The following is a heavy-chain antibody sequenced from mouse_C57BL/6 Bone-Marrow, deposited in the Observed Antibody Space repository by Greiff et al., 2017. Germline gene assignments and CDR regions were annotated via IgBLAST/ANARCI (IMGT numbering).Heavy chain of an antibody. CDR3: ARSGPLGRSFDY. Sequence: QVQLQPPGAELVKPGASVTMSCKASGYTFTSYWITWVQQRPGQGLEWIGDIYPTSGRTNYNEQFKSKALLTVDTSATTAYMQLSSLTSEDSAVFYCARSGPLGRSFDYWGQGTTLTGSS. J-gene: IGHJ2*01. D-gene: IGHD4-1*01. CDR1: GYTFTSYW. CDR2: IYPTSGRT. V-gene: IGHV1-55*01.